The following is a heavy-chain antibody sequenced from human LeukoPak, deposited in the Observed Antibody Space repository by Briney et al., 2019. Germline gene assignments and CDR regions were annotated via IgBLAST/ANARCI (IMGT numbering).Heavy chain of an antibody. CDR1: GGSFSGYY. D-gene: IGHD4-17*01. J-gene: IGHJ6*02. CDR3: AASMTTVTYYYYYGMDV. Sequence: TSETLSLTCAVYGGSFSGYYWSWIRQPPGKGLEWIGYIYYSGSTNYNPSLKSRVTISVDTSKNQFSLKLSSVTAADTAVYYCAASMTTVTYYYYYGMDVWGQGTTVTVSS. CDR2: IYYSGST. V-gene: IGHV4-59*01.